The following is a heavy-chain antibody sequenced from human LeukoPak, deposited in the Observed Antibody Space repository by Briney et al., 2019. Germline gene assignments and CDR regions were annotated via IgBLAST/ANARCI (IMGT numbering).Heavy chain of an antibody. CDR3: ARSSGYSYGHFDY. J-gene: IGHJ4*02. D-gene: IGHD5-18*01. Sequence: SETLSLTCAVSGGSISSSNWWSWVRQPPGKGLEWIGEIYHSGSTNYNPSLKSRVTISVDKSKNQFSLKLSSVTAADTAVYYCARSSGYSYGHFDYWGQGTLVTVSS. V-gene: IGHV4-4*02. CDR1: GGSISSSNW. CDR2: IYHSGST.